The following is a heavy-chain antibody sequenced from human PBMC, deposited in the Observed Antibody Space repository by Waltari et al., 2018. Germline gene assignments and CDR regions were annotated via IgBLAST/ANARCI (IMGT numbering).Heavy chain of an antibody. CDR3: ARSEWRYYFDY. D-gene: IGHD2-15*01. J-gene: IGHJ4*02. Sequence: QLQLQESGPGLVKPSETLSLTCTVSGGSIRSSSYHWGWIRQPPGKGLEWIGSIYYSGSTYYNPSLKSRVTISVDTSKNQFSLKLSSVTAADTAVYYCARSEWRYYFDYWGQGTLVTVSS. CDR2: IYYSGST. V-gene: IGHV4-39*01. CDR1: GGSIRSSSYH.